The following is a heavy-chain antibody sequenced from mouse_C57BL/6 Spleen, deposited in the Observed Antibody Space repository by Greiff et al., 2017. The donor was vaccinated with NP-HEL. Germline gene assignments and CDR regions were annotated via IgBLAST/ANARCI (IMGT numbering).Heavy chain of an antibody. CDR2: INPSNGGT. Sequence: VQLQQSGTELVKPGASVKLSCKASGYTFTSYWMHWVKQRPGQGLEWIGNINPSNGGTNYNEKFKSKATLTVDKSSSTAYMQLSSLTSEDSAVYYCARGGMYGNYLYWYFDVWGTGTTVTVSS. CDR3: ARGGMYGNYLYWYFDV. D-gene: IGHD2-10*02. V-gene: IGHV1-53*01. CDR1: GYTFTSYW. J-gene: IGHJ1*03.